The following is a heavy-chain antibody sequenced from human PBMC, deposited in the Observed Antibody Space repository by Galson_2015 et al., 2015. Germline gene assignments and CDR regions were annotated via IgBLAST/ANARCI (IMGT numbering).Heavy chain of an antibody. CDR2: ISWDGGST. J-gene: IGHJ4*02. CDR3: AKDISSADTAMVFDY. Sequence: SLRLSCAASGFTFDDYTMHWVRQAPGKGLEWVSLISWDGGSTYYADSVKGRFTISRDNSKNSLYLQMNSLRTEDTALYYCAKDISSADTAMVFDYWGQGTLVTVSS. V-gene: IGHV3-43*01. CDR1: GFTFDDYT. D-gene: IGHD5-18*01.